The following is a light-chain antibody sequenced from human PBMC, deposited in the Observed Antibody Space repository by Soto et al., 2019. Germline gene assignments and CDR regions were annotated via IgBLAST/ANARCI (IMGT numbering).Light chain of an antibody. V-gene: IGLV2-14*01. CDR2: EVN. CDR1: TSDVGGYHY. J-gene: IGLJ1*01. CDR3: SSYTSGSTYV. Sequence: QSALTQPASVSGSPGQSITISCTGTTSDVGGYHYVSWYQQHPGKAPKLMIYEVNNRPSGVSNRFSGSKSGNTASLTISGLQAEDEADYYCSSYTSGSTYVFGTWTKVTVL.